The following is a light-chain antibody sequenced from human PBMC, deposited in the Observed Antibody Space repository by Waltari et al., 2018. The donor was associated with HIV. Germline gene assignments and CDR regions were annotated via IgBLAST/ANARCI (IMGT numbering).Light chain of an antibody. CDR1: SVHSSLA. CDR2: VNGDGSH. J-gene: IGLJ3*02. CDR3: QTWGTGIWV. Sequence: LVLTHAPSASASLGASVNHTCILSSVHSSLAIAWHQQQPAKGPRCLVKVNGDGSHNRGEGVPSRFSGSSSGPERYLTISSLQSEDEADSYCQTWGTGIWVFGGGTKLTVL. V-gene: IGLV4-69*01.